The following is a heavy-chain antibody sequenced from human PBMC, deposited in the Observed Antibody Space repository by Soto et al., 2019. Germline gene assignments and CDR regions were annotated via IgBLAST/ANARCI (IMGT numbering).Heavy chain of an antibody. CDR1: GGSISSGDYY. D-gene: IGHD3-22*01. Sequence: QVQLQESGPGLVKPSQTLSLTCTVSGGSISSGDYYWSWIRQPPGKGLEWIGYIYYSGSTYYNPSLKSRVTISVDTSKNQFSLKLSSVTAADTAVYYCARDGGRDSSGYYPSFDYWGQGTLVTVSS. V-gene: IGHV4-30-4*01. CDR3: ARDGGRDSSGYYPSFDY. CDR2: IYYSGST. J-gene: IGHJ4*02.